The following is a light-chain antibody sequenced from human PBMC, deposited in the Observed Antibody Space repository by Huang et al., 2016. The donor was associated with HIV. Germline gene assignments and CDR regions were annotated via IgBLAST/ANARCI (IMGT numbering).Light chain of an antibody. CDR2: SAT. J-gene: IGKJ4*01. Sequence: EIILTQSPGTLALSPGERAPLACRASQRVSADYLVWYQQKPGQAPRRLIYSATPRATGNPDRFSGGVAGTDFTLTIDRLEPEDFAVYHCQQYGTSPLTFGGGTKVEIK. CDR3: QQYGTSPLT. CDR1: QRVSADY. V-gene: IGKV3-20*01.